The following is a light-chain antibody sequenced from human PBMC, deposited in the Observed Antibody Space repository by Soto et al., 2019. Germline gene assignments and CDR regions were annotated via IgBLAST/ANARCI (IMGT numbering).Light chain of an antibody. CDR3: QQYDESPLT. V-gene: IGKV3-20*01. CDR2: GAS. J-gene: IGKJ4*01. Sequence: EIVLTQSPATLSLSPGERSTLSCGSSQSVSSSYFAWYQQKPGQAPRLLIYGASNRATGIPDRFSGGGTATDFTLTISRLEPEDFAVYYCQQYDESPLTFGGGTKVDIK. CDR1: QSVSSSY.